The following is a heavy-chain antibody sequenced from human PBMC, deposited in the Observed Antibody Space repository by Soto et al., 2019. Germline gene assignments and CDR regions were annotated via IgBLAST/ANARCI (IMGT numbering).Heavy chain of an antibody. CDR2: IYYSGST. Sequence: SETLSLTCTVSGVSIISGDYYWIWIRQPPGKGLEWIGYIYYSGSTYYNPSLKSRVTISVDTSKNQFSLKLSSVTAADTAVYYCARASQVVNDVWCQGTTVTV. CDR1: GVSIISGDYY. V-gene: IGHV4-30-4*01. CDR3: ARASQVVNDV. J-gene: IGHJ6*02.